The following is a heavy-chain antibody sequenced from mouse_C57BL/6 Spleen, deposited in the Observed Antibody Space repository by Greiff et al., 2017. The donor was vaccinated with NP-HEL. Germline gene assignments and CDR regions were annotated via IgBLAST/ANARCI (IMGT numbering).Heavy chain of an antibody. D-gene: IGHD2-4*01. J-gene: IGHJ4*01. Sequence: QVQLKQSGPGLVAPSQSLSITCTVSGFSLTSYGVDWVRQPPGKGLEWLGVIWGGGSTNYNSALMSRLSISKDNSNSQVFLKMNSLQTDDTAMYYCAKLAGDYDEEGYYYAMDDWGQGTSVTVSS. CDR2: IWGGGST. V-gene: IGHV2-9*01. CDR3: AKLAGDYDEEGYYYAMDD. CDR1: GFSLTSYG.